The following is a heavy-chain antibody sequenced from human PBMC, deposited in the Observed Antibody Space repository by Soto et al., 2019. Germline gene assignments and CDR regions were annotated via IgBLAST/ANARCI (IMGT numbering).Heavy chain of an antibody. CDR2: IYFNGNT. V-gene: IGHV4-31*03. CDR1: GGSISSGHYY. D-gene: IGHD5-12*01. CDR3: ARLMVATRNYNWFDP. Sequence: QVQLQESGPGLVRPSQTLSITCTVSGGSISSGHYYWRWIRQHPGKGLEWIGYIYFNGNTDYNSSRKSRITISVDTSKRQFSLKLRSVTAADTAVYYCARLMVATRNYNWFDPWCQGTLVTVSS. J-gene: IGHJ5*02.